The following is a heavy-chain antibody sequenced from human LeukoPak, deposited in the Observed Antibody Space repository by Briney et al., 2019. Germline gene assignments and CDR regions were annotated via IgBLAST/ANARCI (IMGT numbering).Heavy chain of an antibody. CDR3: GRAMDV. J-gene: IGHJ6*02. Sequence: GSLRLSCAASGFTFTTYWMSWVRQAPGQGLEWVANIRQDGIEKHYVDSVKGRFTISRDNAKNSVYLQMNSLRAEDAAVYYCGRAMDVWGQGTTVTVSS. CDR1: GFTFTTYW. V-gene: IGHV3-7*03. CDR2: IRQDGIEK.